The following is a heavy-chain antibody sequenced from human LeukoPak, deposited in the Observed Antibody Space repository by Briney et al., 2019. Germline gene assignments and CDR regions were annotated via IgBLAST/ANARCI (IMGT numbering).Heavy chain of an antibody. D-gene: IGHD2-2*01. CDR3: AKDYCSSTSCGFFDY. CDR2: IRYDGSNE. CDR1: RFTFSSYG. J-gene: IGHJ4*02. V-gene: IGHV3-30*02. Sequence: PGGSLRLSCAASRFTFSSYGMHWVRQAPGKGLEWVAFIRYDGSNEYYADSVKGRFTISRDNSKNTLYLQMDSLRTEDTAVYYCAKDYCSSTSCGFFDYWGQGTLVTVSS.